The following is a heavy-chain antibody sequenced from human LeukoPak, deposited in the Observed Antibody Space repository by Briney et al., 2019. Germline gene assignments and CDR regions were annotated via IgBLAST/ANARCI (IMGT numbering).Heavy chain of an antibody. CDR1: GGSVSSGPHY. CDR2: IHYSGST. CDR3: ARMWDY. V-gene: IGHV4-61*01. Sequence: SETLSLTCTVSGGSVSSGPHYWSWIRQPPGKGLEWIAYIHYSGSTKYNPSLKSRLTISLDTSKNQFSLHLTSVTAADTAVYFSARMWDYWGQGTLVTVSS. J-gene: IGHJ4*02. D-gene: IGHD2-21*01.